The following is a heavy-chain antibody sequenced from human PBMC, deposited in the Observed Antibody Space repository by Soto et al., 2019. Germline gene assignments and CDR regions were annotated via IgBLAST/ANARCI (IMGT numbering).Heavy chain of an antibody. CDR1: GFTVSSYA. V-gene: IGHV3-23*01. CDR3: AKTPRYLYCGGDCSFDY. Sequence: EVQLLESGGGLVHPGGSLRLSCAASGFTVSSYAMTWVRQAPGKGLEWVSAISGTGGSTYYADSVKGRFTISRDNSKNTLYLQMNSLRAEDTAVYYCAKTPRYLYCGGDCSFDYWGQETLVTVSS. D-gene: IGHD2-21*02. J-gene: IGHJ4*02. CDR2: ISGTGGST.